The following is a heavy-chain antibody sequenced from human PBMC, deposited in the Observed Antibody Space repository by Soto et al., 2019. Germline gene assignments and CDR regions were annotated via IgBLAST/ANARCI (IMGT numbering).Heavy chain of an antibody. Sequence: RASVKVSCKASGYTFTGHYMHWVRQAPGQGFEWMGWINPNSGGTNYAQKFQGRVTMTRDTSISTAYMELNRLRSDDTAVFYCAREYSSTWYPFDYWGQGTLVTVSS. CDR3: AREYSSTWYPFDY. CDR1: GYTFTGHY. CDR2: INPNSGGT. V-gene: IGHV1-2*02. D-gene: IGHD6-13*01. J-gene: IGHJ4*02.